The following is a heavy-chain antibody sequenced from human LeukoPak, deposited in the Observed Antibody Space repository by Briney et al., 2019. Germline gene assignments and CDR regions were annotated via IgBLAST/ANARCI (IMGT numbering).Heavy chain of an antibody. Sequence: GGSLRLSCAASGFTFSSYAMHWVRQAPGKGLEWVAVISYDGSNKYYADSVKGRFTISRDNSKNTLYLQMNSLRAEDTAVYYCARETRNYYDSTGYYSFDYWGQGTLVTVSS. D-gene: IGHD3-22*01. CDR1: GFTFSSYA. V-gene: IGHV3-30*04. J-gene: IGHJ4*02. CDR3: ARETRNYYDSTGYYSFDY. CDR2: ISYDGSNK.